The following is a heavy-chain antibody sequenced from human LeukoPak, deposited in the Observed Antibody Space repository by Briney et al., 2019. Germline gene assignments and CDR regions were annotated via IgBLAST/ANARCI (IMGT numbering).Heavy chain of an antibody. CDR3: AKAVSGSYSFDY. V-gene: IGHV3-23*01. CDR1: GFTFSSYA. D-gene: IGHD1-26*01. CDR2: ISGSGGGT. Sequence: GASLRLSCAASGFTFSSYAMNWVRQAPGKGLEWVSAISGSGGGTYYADSVKGRFTISRDDSKNTLYLQMNSLRGEDTAVYYCAKAVSGSYSFDYWGQGTLVTVSS. J-gene: IGHJ4*02.